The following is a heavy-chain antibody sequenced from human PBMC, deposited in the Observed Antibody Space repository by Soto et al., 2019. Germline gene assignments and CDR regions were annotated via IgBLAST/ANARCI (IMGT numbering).Heavy chain of an antibody. CDR3: ARDHDSSSWYAPLNWFDP. J-gene: IGHJ5*02. D-gene: IGHD6-13*01. CDR1: GYTFTSYG. V-gene: IGHV1-18*01. CDR2: ISAYNGNT. Sequence: GASVKVSCKASGYTFTSYGISWVRQAPGQGLEWMGRISAYNGNTNYAQKLQGRVTMTTDTSTSTVYMELSSLRSEDTAVYYCARDHDSSSWYAPLNWFDPWGQGTLVTVPQ.